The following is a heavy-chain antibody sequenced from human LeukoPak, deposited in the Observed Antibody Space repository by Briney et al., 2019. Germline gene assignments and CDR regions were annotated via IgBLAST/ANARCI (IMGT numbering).Heavy chain of an antibody. CDR3: AREASEIVVVPAAAYYYYGMDV. CDR2: IWYDGSNK. J-gene: IGHJ6*04. D-gene: IGHD2-2*01. V-gene: IGHV3-33*01. CDR1: GFTFSSYG. Sequence: GGSLRLSCAASGFTFSSYGMHWVRQAPGKGLEWVAVIWYDGSNKYYADSVRGRFTISRDNSKNTLYLQMNSLRAEDTAVYYCAREASEIVVVPAAAYYYYGMDVWGKGTTVTVSS.